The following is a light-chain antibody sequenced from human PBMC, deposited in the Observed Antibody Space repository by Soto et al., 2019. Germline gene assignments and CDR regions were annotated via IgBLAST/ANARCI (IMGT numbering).Light chain of an antibody. CDR2: DAS. V-gene: IGKV3-11*01. J-gene: IGKJ3*01. CDR3: QHRRTWPFT. Sequence: EIVLTQTPVTLSLSPGERATLSCRASQSVSNYLGWYQQKPGQAPRLLIYDASTRATGIPARFSGSGSGTDFTLTISSLEPEDCAVYFCQHRRTWPFTFGPGTTVDIK. CDR1: QSVSNY.